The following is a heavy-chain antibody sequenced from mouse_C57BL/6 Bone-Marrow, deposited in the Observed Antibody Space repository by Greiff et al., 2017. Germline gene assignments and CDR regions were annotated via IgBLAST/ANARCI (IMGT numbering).Heavy chain of an antibody. J-gene: IGHJ4*01. Sequence: EVNLVESGEGLVKPGGSLKLSCAASGFTFSSYAMSWVRQTPEKRLEWVAYISSGGDYIYYADTVKGRFTISRDNARNTLYLQMSSLKSEDTAMYYCTREGVVALYYYAMDYWGQGTSVTVSS. CDR2: ISSGGDYI. V-gene: IGHV5-9-1*02. D-gene: IGHD1-1*01. CDR1: GFTFSSYA. CDR3: TREGVVALYYYAMDY.